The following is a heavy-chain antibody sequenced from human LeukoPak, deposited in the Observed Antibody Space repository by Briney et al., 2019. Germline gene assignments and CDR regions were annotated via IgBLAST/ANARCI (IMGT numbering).Heavy chain of an antibody. Sequence: GGSLGLSCAASGFTVSSNYMSWVRQAPGKGLEWVSVIYSGGSTYYADSVKGRFTISRDNSKNTLYPQMNSLRAEDTAVYYCARSGSDYYYGMDVWGQGTTVTVSS. CDR3: ARSGSDYYYGMDV. CDR2: IYSGGST. V-gene: IGHV3-53*01. CDR1: GFTVSSNY. D-gene: IGHD3-10*01. J-gene: IGHJ6*02.